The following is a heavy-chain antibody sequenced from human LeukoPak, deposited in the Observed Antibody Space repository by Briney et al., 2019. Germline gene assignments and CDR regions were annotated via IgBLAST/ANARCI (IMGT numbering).Heavy chain of an antibody. CDR3: ARDWRSGGDTAMVYGY. Sequence: ASVKVSCEASGYTFTSYGISWVRQAPGQGLEWMGWISAYNGNTNYAQKLQGRVTMTTDTSTSTAYMELRSLRSDDTAVYYCARDWRSGGDTAMVYGYWGQGTLVTVSS. CDR2: ISAYNGNT. D-gene: IGHD5-18*01. V-gene: IGHV1-18*01. CDR1: GYTFTSYG. J-gene: IGHJ4*02.